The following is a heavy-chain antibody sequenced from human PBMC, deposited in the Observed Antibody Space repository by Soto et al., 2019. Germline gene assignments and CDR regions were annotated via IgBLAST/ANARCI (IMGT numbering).Heavy chain of an antibody. Sequence: QVQLVQSGAEVKKPGSSVKVSCKASGGTFSSYAISWVRQAPGQGLEWMGGIIPIFGTANYAQKFQGRVTTTADESTTTADMEVSSLRSEDTAGYYCASHSGWNYYYGMDVWGQGTTVTVSS. CDR1: GGTFSSYA. J-gene: IGHJ6*02. CDR3: ASHSGWNYYYGMDV. V-gene: IGHV1-69*12. CDR2: IIPIFGTA. D-gene: IGHD3-22*01.